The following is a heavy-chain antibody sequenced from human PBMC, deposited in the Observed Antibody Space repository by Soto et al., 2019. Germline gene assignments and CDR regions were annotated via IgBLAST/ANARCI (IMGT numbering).Heavy chain of an antibody. CDR1: EYSFTNYW. D-gene: IGHD3-3*01. CDR3: ARRFDFWSGSGSLFYGLDV. V-gene: IGHV5-51*01. J-gene: IGHJ6*01. Sequence: PGESLKISCKASEYSFTNYWIVWVRQVPGQGLEWMGMIYPDDSDTTYSPSFQGQVTISADKSMTTAYLQWNTLKASDTAMYYCARRFDFWSGSGSLFYGLDVWGQGTTVTVSS. CDR2: IYPDDSDT.